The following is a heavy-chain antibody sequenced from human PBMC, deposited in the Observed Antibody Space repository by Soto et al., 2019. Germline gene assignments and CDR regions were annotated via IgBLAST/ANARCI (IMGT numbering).Heavy chain of an antibody. V-gene: IGHV1-69*13. CDR1: GRTLSSYA. CDR3: ASTIFGIYYYGMDV. CDR2: IIPIFGTA. Sequence: SMTVSCKASGRTLSSYAISWVRQAPGQGLEWMGGIIPIFGTANYAQKFQGRVTITADESTSTAYMELSSLRSEDTAVYYCASTIFGIYYYGMDVWGQGTTDT. J-gene: IGHJ6*02. D-gene: IGHD3-3*01.